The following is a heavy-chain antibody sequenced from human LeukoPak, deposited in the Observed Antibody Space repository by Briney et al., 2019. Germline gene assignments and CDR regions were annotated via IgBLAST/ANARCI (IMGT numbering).Heavy chain of an antibody. V-gene: IGHV4-4*02. CDR3: ARDNYYDSTGYTDY. J-gene: IGHJ4*02. CDR1: GGSISSTNW. Sequence: PSGTLSLTCAVSGGSISSTNWWWSWVRQPPGKGLEWIGYIYYSGSTYYNPSLKSRVTISVDTSKNQFSLKLRSVTAADTAVYYCARDNYYDSTGYTDYWGQGTLVTVSS. D-gene: IGHD3-22*01. CDR2: IYYSGST.